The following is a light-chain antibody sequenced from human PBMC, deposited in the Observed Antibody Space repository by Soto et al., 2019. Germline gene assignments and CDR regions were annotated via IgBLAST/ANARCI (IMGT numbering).Light chain of an antibody. V-gene: IGKV3-15*01. J-gene: IGKJ1*01. Sequence: VMTQSPATLSVSPGERATLSCWASETVATNLAWYQQKPGQAPRLLISGASTRAAGISDRFRGSGSGTEFTLTISRLRYEDYDIYYCQQYFEWTPMTFGQGTKVDIK. CDR1: ETVATN. CDR2: GAS. CDR3: QQYFEWTPMT.